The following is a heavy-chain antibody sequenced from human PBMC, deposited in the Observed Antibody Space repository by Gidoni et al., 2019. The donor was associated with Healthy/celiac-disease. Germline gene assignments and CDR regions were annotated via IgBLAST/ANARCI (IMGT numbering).Heavy chain of an antibody. CDR2: IYPGDSDT. J-gene: IGHJ6*02. V-gene: IGHV5-51*01. Sequence: EVQLVQSGAEVKQPGESLKISCKGSGYSFTSYWIGSVRQMPGKGLEWMGIIYPGDSDTRYSPSFQGQVTISADKSISTAYLQWSSLKASDTAMYYCARRGEWLYGGRDYGMDVWGQGTTVTVSS. CDR1: GYSFTSYW. D-gene: IGHD3-3*01. CDR3: ARRGEWLYGGRDYGMDV.